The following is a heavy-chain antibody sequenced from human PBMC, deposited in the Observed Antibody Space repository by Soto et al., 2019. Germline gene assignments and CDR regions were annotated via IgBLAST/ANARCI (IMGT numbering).Heavy chain of an antibody. J-gene: IGHJ5*02. Sequence: QVQLQESGPGLVKPSETLSLTCTVSGGSISSYYWSWIRQPPGKGMEWIGYIYYSGSTNYNPSLKSRVTRSVDTAKNQFSLKLSSVTAADTAVYYCARASFLGYCSSTSCSGWFDPWGQGTLVTVSS. V-gene: IGHV4-59*01. D-gene: IGHD2-2*01. CDR1: GGSISSYY. CDR2: IYYSGST. CDR3: ARASFLGYCSSTSCSGWFDP.